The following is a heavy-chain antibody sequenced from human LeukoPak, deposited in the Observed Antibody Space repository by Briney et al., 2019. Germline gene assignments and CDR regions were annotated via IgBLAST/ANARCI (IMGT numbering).Heavy chain of an antibody. Sequence: GGFLRLSCAASGFTVSSNYMSWVRQAPGKGLEWVSVIYSGGSTYYADSVKGRFTISRDNSKNTLYLQMNSLRAEDTAVYYCARDLGASSSWSYYFDYWGQGTLVTVSS. CDR2: IYSGGST. D-gene: IGHD6-13*01. V-gene: IGHV3-53*01. J-gene: IGHJ4*02. CDR1: GFTVSSNY. CDR3: ARDLGASSSWSYYFDY.